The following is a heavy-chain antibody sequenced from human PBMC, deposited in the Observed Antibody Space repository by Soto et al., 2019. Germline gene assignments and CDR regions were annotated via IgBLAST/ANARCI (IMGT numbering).Heavy chain of an antibody. J-gene: IGHJ4*02. V-gene: IGHV1-18*01. Sequence: QVQLVQSGAEVKNSGASVKVSCKASGYTFISYNGITWERQAPGQGLEWMGWINAYSGDTNYAQKFQGRVSMTTDTSTSTVYMELRSLTADDTAVYYCARGRMNSKLDHWGQGTLVSVSS. CDR2: INAYSGDT. CDR3: ARGRMNSKLDH. D-gene: IGHD6-13*01. CDR1: GYTFISYNG.